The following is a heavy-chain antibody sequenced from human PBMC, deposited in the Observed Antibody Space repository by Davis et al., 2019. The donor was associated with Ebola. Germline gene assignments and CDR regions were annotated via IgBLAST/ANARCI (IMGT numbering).Heavy chain of an antibody. D-gene: IGHD2-2*01. CDR1: GFTFSSYG. V-gene: IGHV3-30*02. CDR3: AKDLRIGAYSSRWAFDY. J-gene: IGHJ4*02. CDR2: IRYDGSNK. Sequence: GESLKISCAASGFTFSSYGMQWVRQAPGKGLEWVAFIRYDGSNKYYADSVKGRFTISRDNSKNTLYLQMNSLRTEDTAVYYCAKDLRIGAYSSRWAFDYWGQGTLVTVSS.